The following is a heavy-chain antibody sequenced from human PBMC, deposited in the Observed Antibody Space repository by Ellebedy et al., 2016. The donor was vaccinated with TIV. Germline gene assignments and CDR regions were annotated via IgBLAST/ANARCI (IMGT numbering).Heavy chain of an antibody. CDR3: ARGGIVVVPAAMSWFDP. CDR1: GGTFSSYA. Sequence: SVKVSXKASGGTFSSYAISWVRQAPGQGLEWMGGIIPIFGTANYAQKFQGRVTMTRDTSISTAYMELSRLRSDDTAVYYCARGGIVVVPAAMSWFDPWGQGTLVTVSS. J-gene: IGHJ5*02. CDR2: IIPIFGTA. V-gene: IGHV1-69*05. D-gene: IGHD2-2*01.